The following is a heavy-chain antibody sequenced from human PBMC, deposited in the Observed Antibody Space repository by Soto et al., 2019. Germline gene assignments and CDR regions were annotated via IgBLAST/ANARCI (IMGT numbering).Heavy chain of an antibody. CDR3: ARSEEEQWLAADH. CDR2: IILMFGPA. V-gene: IGHV1-69*01. J-gene: IGHJ4*02. D-gene: IGHD6-19*01. CDR1: GGTFSRYG. Sequence: QVQLVQSGAEVQKPGSSVKVSCKASGGTFSRYGFSWVRQAPGQGPEWMGGIILMFGPAAYAQKFQGRVTITADELTSTVYMELRSLRSEDTAVYYCARSEEEQWLAADHWGQGTLVSVSS.